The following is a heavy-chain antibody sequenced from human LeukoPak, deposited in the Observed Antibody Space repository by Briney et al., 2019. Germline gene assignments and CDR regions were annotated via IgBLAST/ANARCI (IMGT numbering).Heavy chain of an antibody. CDR2: INTNSGAT. CDR3: TKPQPGAFEV. J-gene: IGHJ3*01. CDR1: GYTFTGHY. V-gene: IGHV1-2*02. D-gene: IGHD2-2*01. Sequence: GASVKVSCKASGYTFTGHYVHWVRQAPGQGLEWMGWINTNSGATNYAQKFQGRVTMTRDTSISTAYMELNSLRSDDTALYYCTKPQPGAFEVWGQGTMVTVSS.